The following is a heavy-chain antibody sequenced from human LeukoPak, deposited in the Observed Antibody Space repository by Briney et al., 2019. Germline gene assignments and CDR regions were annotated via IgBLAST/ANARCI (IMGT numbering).Heavy chain of an antibody. J-gene: IGHJ3*02. Sequence: GGSLRLSCAASGITFSSFALSWVRQAPGKGLEWVSGVSHTRIATYYADSVKGRFTISRDDSQNILYLQMNGLRAEDTAVYFCAKAFREFGTSSSYSSFDTWGQGTMVTVSS. CDR2: VSHTRIAT. V-gene: IGHV3-23*05. CDR3: AKAFREFGTSSSYSSFDT. D-gene: IGHD5-18*01. CDR1: GITFSSFA.